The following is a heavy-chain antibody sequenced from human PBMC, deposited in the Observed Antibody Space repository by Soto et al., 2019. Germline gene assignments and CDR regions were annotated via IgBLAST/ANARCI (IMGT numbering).Heavy chain of an antibody. D-gene: IGHD1-7*01. CDR3: ARDAAPTLNYPHGMDV. CDR2: TLYRSSKWYN. CDR1: GDSVSTNIAD. Sequence: PSQTLSLTCAISGDSVSTNIADWSWIRQSPSRGLEWLGRTLYRSSKWYNEYAVSVKSRMTINPDTSKNQFSLQLNSVTPEDTAVHYCARDAAPTLNYPHGMDVWGQGTAVTVSS. J-gene: IGHJ6*02. V-gene: IGHV6-1*01.